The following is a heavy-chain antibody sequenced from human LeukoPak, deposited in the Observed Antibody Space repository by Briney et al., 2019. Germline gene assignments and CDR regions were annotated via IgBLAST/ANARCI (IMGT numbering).Heavy chain of an antibody. J-gene: IGHJ4*02. Sequence: SETLSLTCTVSIYSISSGYYWGWIRQPPGKGLEWIGSIYHSGGTYYNPSLKSRVTISVDTSKNQFSLRLSTVTAADTAVYYCARAGVATWQYWGQGTLVTVSS. CDR2: IYHSGGT. CDR1: IYSISSGYY. V-gene: IGHV4-38-2*02. CDR3: ARAGVATWQY. D-gene: IGHD5-12*01.